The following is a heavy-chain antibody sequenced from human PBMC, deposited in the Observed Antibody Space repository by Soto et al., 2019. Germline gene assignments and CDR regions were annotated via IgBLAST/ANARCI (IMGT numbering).Heavy chain of an antibody. CDR1: GFTFSSYG. Sequence: PGGSLRLSCAASGFTFSSYGMHWVRQAPGKGLEWVSYISSSSSTIYYADSVKGRFTISRDNAKNSLYLQMNSLRDEDTAVYYCARDSRYSNYYGMDVWGQGTTVTVS. CDR2: ISSSSSTI. V-gene: IGHV3-48*02. D-gene: IGHD4-4*01. J-gene: IGHJ6*02. CDR3: ARDSRYSNYYGMDV.